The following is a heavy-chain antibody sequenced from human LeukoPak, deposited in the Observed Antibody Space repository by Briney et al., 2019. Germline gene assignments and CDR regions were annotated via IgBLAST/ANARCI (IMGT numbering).Heavy chain of an antibody. CDR3: ARASNLLYCSSTSCHFDY. Sequence: GGSLRLSCAASGFTFSSYETNWVRQAPGKGLEWVSYISSSGSTIYYADSVKGRFTISRDNAKNSLYLQMNSLRAEDTAVYYCARASNLLYCSSTSCHFDYWGQGTLVTVSS. D-gene: IGHD2-2*01. V-gene: IGHV3-48*03. J-gene: IGHJ4*02. CDR1: GFTFSSYE. CDR2: ISSSGSTI.